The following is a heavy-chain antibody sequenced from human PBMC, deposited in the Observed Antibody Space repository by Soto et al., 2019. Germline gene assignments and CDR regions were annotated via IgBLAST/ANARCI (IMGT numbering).Heavy chain of an antibody. CDR3: VRAYYYDSSGYLGSYGMDV. D-gene: IGHD3-22*01. J-gene: IGHJ6*02. CDR2: IIPIFGTA. CDR1: GGTFSSYA. V-gene: IGHV1-69*13. Sequence: GASVKVSCKASGGTFSSYAISWVRQAPGQGLEWMGGIIPIFGTANYAQKFQGRVTITADESTSTAYMELSSLRSEDTAVYYCVRAYYYDSSGYLGSYGMDVWGQGTTVTVSS.